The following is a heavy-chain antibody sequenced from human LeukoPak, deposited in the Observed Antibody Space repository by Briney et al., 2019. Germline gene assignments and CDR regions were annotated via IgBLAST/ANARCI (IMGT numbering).Heavy chain of an antibody. J-gene: IGHJ4*02. Sequence: GGSLRLSCAASGFIFSSYAMHWVRQAPGKGLEWVAVISYDGTNKYYADSVKGRFTISRDNSKNTLYLQMNSLRAEDTAVYYCARGPPTMLSSGYYYFDYWGQGTLVTVSS. V-gene: IGHV3-30-3*01. CDR1: GFIFSSYA. CDR2: ISYDGTNK. CDR3: ARGPPTMLSSGYYYFDY. D-gene: IGHD3-22*01.